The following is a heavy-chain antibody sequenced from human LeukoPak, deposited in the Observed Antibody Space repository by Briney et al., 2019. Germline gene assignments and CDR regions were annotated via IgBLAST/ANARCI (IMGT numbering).Heavy chain of an antibody. Sequence: GGSLRLSCAAFGFTFNSNAMSWVRQAPGKGLEWVSAITATGVSTFYADSAKGRFTISRDNSKNTLYLQMNSLRADDTAVYYCSVTTNLPFDYWGQGTLVTVSS. CDR2: ITATGVST. CDR1: GFTFNSNA. J-gene: IGHJ4*02. D-gene: IGHD4-17*01. CDR3: SVTTNLPFDY. V-gene: IGHV3-23*01.